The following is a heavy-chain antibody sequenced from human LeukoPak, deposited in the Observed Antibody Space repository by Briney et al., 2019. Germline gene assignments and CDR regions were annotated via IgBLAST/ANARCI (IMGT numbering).Heavy chain of an antibody. D-gene: IGHD1-26*01. J-gene: IGHJ4*02. V-gene: IGHV4-61*02. Sequence: PPETLSLTCTVSGGSISSGSYYWSWIRQPAGKGLEWIGRIYTSGSTNYNPSLKSRVTISVDTSKNQFSLKLSSVTAADTAVYYCARVSDPTDIDYWGQGTLVTVSS. CDR2: IYTSGST. CDR1: GGSISSGSYY. CDR3: ARVSDPTDIDY.